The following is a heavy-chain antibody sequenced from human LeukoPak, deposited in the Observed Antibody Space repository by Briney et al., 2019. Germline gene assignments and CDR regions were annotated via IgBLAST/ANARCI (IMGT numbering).Heavy chain of an antibody. CDR1: GYTLTELS. J-gene: IGHJ4*02. D-gene: IGHD6-13*01. CDR2: FDPEDGET. CDR3: ATSHWQQLPNAG. Sequence: ASVKVSCKVSGYTLTELSMHWVRQAPGKGLEWMGDFDPEDGETIYAQKFQGRVTMTEDTSTDTAYMELSSLRSEDTAVYYCATSHWQQLPNAGWGQGTLVTVSS. V-gene: IGHV1-24*01.